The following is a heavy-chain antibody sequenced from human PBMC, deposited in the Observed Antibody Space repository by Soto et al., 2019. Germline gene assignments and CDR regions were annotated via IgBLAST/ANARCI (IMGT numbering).Heavy chain of an antibody. V-gene: IGHV3-23*01. Sequence: GGSLRLSCAASGFTFTTYAMGWVRQAPGKGLEWVSSISSSGGGTFYADSVKGRFTISRDSSKNTLYLQMNSLRVDDTAFYYCAKYRMHGYNVPLDYWGQGTLVTVSS. D-gene: IGHD5-12*01. J-gene: IGHJ4*02. CDR3: AKYRMHGYNVPLDY. CDR1: GFTFTTYA. CDR2: ISSSGGGT.